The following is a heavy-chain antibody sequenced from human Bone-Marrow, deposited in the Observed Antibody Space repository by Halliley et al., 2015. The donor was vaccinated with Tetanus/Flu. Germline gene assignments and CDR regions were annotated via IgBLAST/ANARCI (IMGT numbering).Heavy chain of an antibody. CDR2: IYDSGNT. Sequence: TLSLTCTVSGGSISTYYWSWIRQPPGKRLEWIGYIYDSGNTNYNPSLKSRVSISGDTSKNQFSLKLSSVTAADTAFYYCARTRSGWCRGYTWFGPWGPGTLVIVSS. V-gene: IGHV4-59*01. CDR3: ARTRSGWCRGYTWFGP. CDR1: GGSISTYY. D-gene: IGHD6-19*01. J-gene: IGHJ5*02.